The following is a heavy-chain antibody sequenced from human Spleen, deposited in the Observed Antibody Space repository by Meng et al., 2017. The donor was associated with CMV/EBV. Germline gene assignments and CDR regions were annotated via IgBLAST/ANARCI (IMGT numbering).Heavy chain of an antibody. Sequence: QVQLPHWGAGLLKPSETLSLTCAVYGGSFSGYSWSWIRQPPGKGLEWLGEINHSGSTNYNPSLKSRVTISVDTSKNQFSLKLSSVTAADTAVYYCARGLEGSGSYSDYWGQGTLVTVSS. CDR3: ARGLEGSGSYSDY. V-gene: IGHV4-34*01. CDR1: GGSFSGYS. CDR2: INHSGST. J-gene: IGHJ4*02. D-gene: IGHD3-10*01.